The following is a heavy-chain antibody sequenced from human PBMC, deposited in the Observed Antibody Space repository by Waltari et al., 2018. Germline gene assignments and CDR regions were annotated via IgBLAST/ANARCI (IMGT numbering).Heavy chain of an antibody. Sequence: QVQLVQSGAEVKKPGASVKVSCKVSGYTLTEFSMHWVRQAPGKGLEWMGGFDPEDGETIYAQKFQGRVTITADKSTSTAYMELSSLRSEDTAVYYCARAPPTSGYYYYGMDVWGQGTTVTVSS. V-gene: IGHV1-24*01. CDR1: GYTLTEFS. D-gene: IGHD5-12*01. CDR2: FDPEDGET. J-gene: IGHJ6*02. CDR3: ARAPPTSGYYYYGMDV.